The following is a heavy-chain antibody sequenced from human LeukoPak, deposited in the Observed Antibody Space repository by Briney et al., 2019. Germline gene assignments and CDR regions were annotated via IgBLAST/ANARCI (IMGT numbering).Heavy chain of an antibody. CDR3: AGGYQLGLVDSWVAATASFGAFDI. CDR2: TSYDGSNK. J-gene: IGHJ3*02. Sequence: PGRSLRLSCAASGFTFSSYAMHWVRQAPGKGLEWVAVTSYDGSNKYYADSVKGRFTLSRDNSRKTLYLQMNSLRNEDTAIYYCAGGYQLGLVDSWVAATASFGAFDIWGQGTQVTVAS. V-gene: IGHV3-30-3*01. CDR1: GFTFSSYA. D-gene: IGHD2-15*01.